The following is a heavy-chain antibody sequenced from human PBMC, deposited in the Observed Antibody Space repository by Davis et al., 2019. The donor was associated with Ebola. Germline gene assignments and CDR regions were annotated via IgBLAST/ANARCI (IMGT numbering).Heavy chain of an antibody. Sequence: GESLKISCKGSGYSFTSYWISWVRQLPGKGPEWMGIIYSGDSDTRYSPSFEGQVTISADTSKNQFSLRLKSVTAADTAIYYCARDYVYWGQGILVTVSS. CDR1: GYSFTSYW. D-gene: IGHD3-16*01. J-gene: IGHJ4*02. CDR2: IYSGDSDT. CDR3: ARDYVY. V-gene: IGHV5-51*01.